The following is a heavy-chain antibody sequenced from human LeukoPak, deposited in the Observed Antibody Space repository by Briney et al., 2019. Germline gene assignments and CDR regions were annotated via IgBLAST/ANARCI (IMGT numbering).Heavy chain of an antibody. D-gene: IGHD4-11*01. CDR3: ASTVIPYYYYGMDV. Sequence: PSETLSLTCAVSGGSISSYYWSWIRQPAGKGLEWIGRIYTSGSTNYNPSLKSRVTMSVDTSKNQFSLKLSSVTAADTAVYYCASTVIPYYYYGMDVWGQGTTVTVSS. J-gene: IGHJ6*02. CDR1: GGSISSYY. CDR2: IYTSGST. V-gene: IGHV4-4*07.